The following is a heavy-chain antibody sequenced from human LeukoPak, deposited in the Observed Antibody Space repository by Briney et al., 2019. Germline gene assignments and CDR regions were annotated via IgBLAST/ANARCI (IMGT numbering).Heavy chain of an antibody. CDR1: GGSISSGGYY. Sequence: SQTLSLTCTVSGGSISSGGYYWSWIRQHPGKGLEWIGYIYYSGSTYYNPSLKSRVTISVDTSKNQFSLKLSSVTAADTAVYYCARTMVRYYYGSGKDWFDPWGQGTLVTVSS. V-gene: IGHV4-31*03. D-gene: IGHD3-10*01. CDR2: IYYSGST. CDR3: ARTMVRYYYGSGKDWFDP. J-gene: IGHJ5*02.